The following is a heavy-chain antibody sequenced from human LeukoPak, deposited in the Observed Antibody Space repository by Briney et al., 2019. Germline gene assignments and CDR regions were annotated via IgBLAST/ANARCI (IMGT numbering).Heavy chain of an antibody. J-gene: IGHJ4*02. Sequence: PGGSLRLSCVGSGFTFSTYNMHWVRQAPGKGLEWVSTISSSSSSGSYKYYADSVKGRFTISRDNAKNSLYLQMDSLGVDDTAVYYCATYANLGYWGQGTQVTVSS. V-gene: IGHV3-21*06. D-gene: IGHD2-8*01. CDR3: ATYANLGY. CDR2: ISSSSSSGSYK. CDR1: GFTFSTYN.